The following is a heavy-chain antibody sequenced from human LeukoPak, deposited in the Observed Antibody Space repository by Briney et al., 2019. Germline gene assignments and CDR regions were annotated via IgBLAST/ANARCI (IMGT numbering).Heavy chain of an antibody. Sequence: PGGSLRLSCTASGFTFSSYSMNWVRQAPGKGLEWVSYISSSGSTIYYADSVKDRFTISRDNAKNSLYLQMNSLRAEDTAVYYCARDLSLYCSGGSCYSLNYWGQGTLVTVSS. CDR2: ISSSGSTI. CDR3: ARDLSLYCSGGSCYSLNY. V-gene: IGHV3-48*04. J-gene: IGHJ4*02. D-gene: IGHD2-15*01. CDR1: GFTFSSYS.